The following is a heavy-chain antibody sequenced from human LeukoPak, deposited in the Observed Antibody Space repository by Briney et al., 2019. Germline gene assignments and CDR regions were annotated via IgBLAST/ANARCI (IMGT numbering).Heavy chain of an antibody. Sequence: QTGGSLRLSCAPSGFTFSTAWMTWVRQAPGKGLEWLGNINQGGSVTNYVDSVKGRFSISRDNAKNTMYLQMSSLRVEDTAVYYCARDHHSGAPDYWGQGTLVTVSS. V-gene: IGHV3-7*01. D-gene: IGHD1-26*01. CDR1: GFTFSTAW. CDR3: ARDHHSGAPDY. J-gene: IGHJ4*02. CDR2: INQGGSVT.